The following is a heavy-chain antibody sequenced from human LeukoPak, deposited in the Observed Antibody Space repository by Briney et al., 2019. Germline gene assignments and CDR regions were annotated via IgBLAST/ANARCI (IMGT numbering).Heavy chain of an antibody. J-gene: IGHJ5*02. V-gene: IGHV4-31*03. CDR1: GGSISSGGYY. D-gene: IGHD3-22*01. Sequence: SETLSLTCTVSGGSISSGGYYWSWIRQHPGKGLEWIGYIYYSGSTYYNPSLKSRVTISVDTSKNQFSLKLSSVTAADTAVYYCARGDSSGYYQNWFDPWGQGTLVTVSS. CDR2: IYYSGST. CDR3: ARGDSSGYYQNWFDP.